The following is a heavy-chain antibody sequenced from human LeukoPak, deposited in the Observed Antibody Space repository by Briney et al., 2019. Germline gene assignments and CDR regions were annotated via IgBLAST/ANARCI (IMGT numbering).Heavy chain of an antibody. CDR2: INDGVIS. J-gene: IGHJ5*02. CDR3: AREGRYCSSTSCRPKYNWFDP. D-gene: IGHD2-2*01. CDR1: VGSFSGDY. Sequence: SETLSLTCAVYVGSFSGDYWSWSREPPGEGRGWRGEINDGVISNYNPPLKSQFTLSVDTSKNQFSLKLSSVTAADTAVYYCAREGRYCSSTSCRPKYNWFDPWGQGTLVTVSS. V-gene: IGHV4-34*01.